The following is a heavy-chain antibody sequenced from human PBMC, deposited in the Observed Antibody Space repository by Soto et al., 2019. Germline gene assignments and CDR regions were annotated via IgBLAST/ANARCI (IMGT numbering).Heavy chain of an antibody. D-gene: IGHD3-9*01. Sequence: QVQLVESGGGVVQPGRSLRLSCAASGFTFSSYGMHWVRQAPGKGLEWVAVIWYDGSNKYYADSVKGRFTISRDNSKNTLYLQMNSLRAEDTAVYYCARGGDIXTGSRSIHTPYYFDYWGQGTLVTVSS. CDR1: GFTFSSYG. CDR2: IWYDGSNK. CDR3: ARGGDIXTGSRSIHTPYYFDY. V-gene: IGHV3-33*01. J-gene: IGHJ4*02.